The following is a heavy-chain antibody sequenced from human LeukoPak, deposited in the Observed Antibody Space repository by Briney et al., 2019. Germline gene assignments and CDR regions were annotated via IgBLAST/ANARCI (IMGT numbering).Heavy chain of an antibody. CDR3: AREAASTYNWFDP. J-gene: IGHJ5*02. V-gene: IGHV3-53*01. CDR2: IYISGST. Sequence: GGSLRLSCAASGFTVSSNYMNWVRQAPGKGLEWVSVIYISGSTYYADSVKGRFTISRDNSKNTLYLQMNSLRAEDTAVYYCAREAASTYNWFDPWGQGTLVTVSS. CDR1: GFTVSSNY. D-gene: IGHD5/OR15-5a*01.